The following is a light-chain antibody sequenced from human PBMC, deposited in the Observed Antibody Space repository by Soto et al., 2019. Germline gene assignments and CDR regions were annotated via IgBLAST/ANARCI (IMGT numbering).Light chain of an antibody. V-gene: IGKV1-39*01. CDR1: QSISSY. CDR2: AAS. Sequence: DIQINKNPSSLSASVGDRVTITCRSSQSISSYLNWYQQKPGKAPKLLIYAASSLQSGVPSRFSGSGSGTDFTLTISSLQPEDFATYSCPQSYSTPPTLVPGTKVYI. CDR3: PQSYSTPPT. J-gene: IGKJ3*01.